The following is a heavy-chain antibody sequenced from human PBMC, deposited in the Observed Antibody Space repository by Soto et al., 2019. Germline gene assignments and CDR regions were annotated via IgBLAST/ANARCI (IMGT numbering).Heavy chain of an antibody. CDR1: GFTFSSYG. Sequence: QVQLMESGGDVVQPGRSLRLSYAASGFTFSSYGMHWVRQAPGKGLEWVAVISYDGSNKYYADSVKGRFTISRDNSKSTLYLQMNSLRVEDTAVYYCARGYYYDSSDYYRDYWGQGTLVTVSS. V-gene: IGHV3-30-3*01. J-gene: IGHJ4*02. CDR3: ARGYYYDSSDYYRDY. CDR2: ISYDGSNK. D-gene: IGHD3-22*01.